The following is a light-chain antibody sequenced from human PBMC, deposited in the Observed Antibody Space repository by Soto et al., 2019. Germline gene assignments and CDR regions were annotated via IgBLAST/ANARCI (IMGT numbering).Light chain of an antibody. J-gene: IGKJ3*01. CDR2: DAS. CDR1: QDISNY. Sequence: DIQLTQSPSSLSASVGDRVTITCQASQDISNYLNWYQQKPGKAPKLLIYDASNLETGVPSRFSGSGSVTDFTFPINSLQPDDIEACYCHQYDNLLIFTFGAGTKVDIK. V-gene: IGKV1-33*01. CDR3: HQYDNLLIFT.